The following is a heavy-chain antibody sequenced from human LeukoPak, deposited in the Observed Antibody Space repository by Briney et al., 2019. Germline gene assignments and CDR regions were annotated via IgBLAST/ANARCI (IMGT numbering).Heavy chain of an antibody. J-gene: IGHJ1*01. CDR1: GFTFSSYS. CDR2: ISSSSTI. CDR3: ARARTGSYYSTFEH. Sequence: PGGSLRLSCAASGFTFSSYSMNWVRQAPGKGLEWVSYISSSSTIYYADSVKGRFTISRDNAKNSLYLQMNSLTTEDTGVYYCARARTGSYYSTFEHWGPGTLVSVSS. D-gene: IGHD1-26*01. V-gene: IGHV3-48*01.